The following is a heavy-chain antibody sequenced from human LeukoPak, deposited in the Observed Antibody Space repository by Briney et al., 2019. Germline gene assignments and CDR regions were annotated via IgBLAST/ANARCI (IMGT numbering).Heavy chain of an antibody. D-gene: IGHD4-17*01. CDR3: ASPSVDYGEPFDY. CDR1: GFTFSDYY. J-gene: IGHJ4*02. V-gene: IGHV3-11*01. Sequence: GGPLSLSCAASGFTFSDYYMSWIRQAPGKGLEWVSYISSSGSTIYYADSVKGRFTISRDNAKNSLYLQMNSLRAEDTAVYYCASPSVDYGEPFDYWGQGTLVTVSS. CDR2: ISSSGSTI.